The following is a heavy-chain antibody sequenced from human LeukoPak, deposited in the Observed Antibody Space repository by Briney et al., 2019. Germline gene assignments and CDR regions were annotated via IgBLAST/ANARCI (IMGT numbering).Heavy chain of an antibody. V-gene: IGHV3-23*01. J-gene: IGHJ3*01. D-gene: IGHD1-26*01. CDR2: IRGGAGDT. Sequence: GGSLRLSCAASGFIFSNFAMTWVRQAPGKGREWVSGIRGGAGDTYYADSAKGRFTISRDTSKNTLYLQMNSLRAEDTAVYYCAKDGSGTYPDAFDVWGQGTMVTVSS. CDR3: AKDGSGTYPDAFDV. CDR1: GFIFSNFA.